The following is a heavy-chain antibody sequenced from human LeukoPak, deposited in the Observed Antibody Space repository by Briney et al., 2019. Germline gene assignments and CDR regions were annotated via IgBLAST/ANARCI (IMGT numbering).Heavy chain of an antibody. CDR3: ARRSVPEKTSPSTFDI. V-gene: IGHV5-51*01. CDR2: IYPGDYDT. Sequence: GGSLKISCKGSGYSFTNYWIGWVRPMPGKGLEWMGIIYPGDYDTKYSPSFQGQVTISDDKSISTAYLQWSSLKASDTAKYCCARRSVPEKTSPSTFDIWGQGTMVTVSS. J-gene: IGHJ3*02. CDR1: GYSFTNYW. D-gene: IGHD4-11*01.